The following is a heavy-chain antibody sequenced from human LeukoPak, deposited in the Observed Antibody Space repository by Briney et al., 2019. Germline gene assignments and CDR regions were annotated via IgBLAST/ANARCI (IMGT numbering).Heavy chain of an antibody. CDR1: GGSISSGSYY. CDR2: IYTSGST. V-gene: IGHV4-61*02. Sequence: SQTLSLTCTVSGGSISSGSYYWSWIRQPAGKGLEWIGRIYTSGSTNYNPSLKSRVTISVDTSKNQFSLKLSSVTAADTAVYYCAGGDDYWGQGTLVTVYS. D-gene: IGHD2-21*02. J-gene: IGHJ4*02. CDR3: AGGDDY.